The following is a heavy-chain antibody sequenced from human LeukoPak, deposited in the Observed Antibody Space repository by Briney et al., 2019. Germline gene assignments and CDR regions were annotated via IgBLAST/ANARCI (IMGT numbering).Heavy chain of an antibody. D-gene: IGHD6-6*01. Sequence: PSETLSLTCGVYSGSISGYYWTWIRQPPGMGLDWIGCIYYSGTTHYNPSLKSRVTISVDTSKNQFSLKLTSVTAADAAVYYCAVYGSSAGWFDPWGQGTLVTVSP. CDR1: SGSISGYY. CDR3: AVYGSSAGWFDP. J-gene: IGHJ5*02. CDR2: IYYSGTT. V-gene: IGHV4-59*12.